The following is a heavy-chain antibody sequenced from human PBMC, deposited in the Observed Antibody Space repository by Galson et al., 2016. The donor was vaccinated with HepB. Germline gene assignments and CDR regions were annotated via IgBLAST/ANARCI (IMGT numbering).Heavy chain of an antibody. J-gene: IGHJ4*02. D-gene: IGHD6-25*01. CDR2: ISVNSVNI. V-gene: IGHV3-21*01. CDR3: ARTGSGYGTIDY. CDR1: GFSFGIYP. Sequence: SLRLSCAASGFSFGIYPMNWVRQAPGKGLEWIAAISVNSVNINYADSLKGRFTISRDNAKNSLYLQISSLRVEDTAVYYCARTGSGYGTIDYWGQGALVTVSS.